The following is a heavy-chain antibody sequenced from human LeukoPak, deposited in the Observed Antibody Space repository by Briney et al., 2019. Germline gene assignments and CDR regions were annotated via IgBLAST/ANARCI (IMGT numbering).Heavy chain of an antibody. V-gene: IGHV4-4*07. Sequence: SETLSLTCTVSGGSISTNYWTWIRQPAGKRLEWIGRIYTSGSTNYNPSLKSRVTISIDASKNQFSLRLSSVTAADTAVYYCTRGGELMNFWGQGTLVTVSS. CDR2: IYTSGST. CDR1: GGSISTNY. CDR3: TRGGELMNF. D-gene: IGHD1-26*01. J-gene: IGHJ4*02.